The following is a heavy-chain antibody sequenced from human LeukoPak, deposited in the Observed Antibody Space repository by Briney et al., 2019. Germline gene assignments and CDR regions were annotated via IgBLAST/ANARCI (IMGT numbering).Heavy chain of an antibody. V-gene: IGHV3-48*01. D-gene: IGHD2-15*01. CDR2: IDSGSSTI. CDR3: ARDGSPSYYYYYMDV. J-gene: IGHJ6*03. CDR1: GFTFSSYT. Sequence: PGRSLRLSCAASGFTFSSYTLNCVRQAPGKGLEWVSYIDSGSSTIYYADSVKGRFTISRDNAKNSLYLQMNSLRAEDTAVYYCARDGSPSYYYYYMDVWGKGTTVTVSS.